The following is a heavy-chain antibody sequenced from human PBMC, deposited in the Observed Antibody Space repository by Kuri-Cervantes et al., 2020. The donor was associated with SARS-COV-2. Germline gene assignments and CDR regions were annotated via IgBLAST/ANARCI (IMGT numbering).Heavy chain of an antibody. J-gene: IGHJ6*03. Sequence: GESLKISCVPSGFTFKTYTMNWVRQAPGKALEWVSSISGSGSYIYYADSVKGRFTISRDDAKNSLYLQMNSLRGEDTAVYYCARVAGEGPIYYYHMDVWGRGTTVTVSS. CDR3: ARVAGEGPIYYYHMDV. V-gene: IGHV3-21*01. D-gene: IGHD2-21*01. CDR2: ISGSGSYI. CDR1: GFTFKTYT.